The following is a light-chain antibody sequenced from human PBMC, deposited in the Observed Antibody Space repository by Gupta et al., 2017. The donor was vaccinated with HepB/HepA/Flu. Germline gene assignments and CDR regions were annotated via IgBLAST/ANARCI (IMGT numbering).Light chain of an antibody. Sequence: DSVMTQSPDSLAVSLGERATINCKSSQSGLYSCKNKNYLAWYQQKPGQPPKLLIYWESTRESGVPDGFSGSGCGTDFTLTISSQQAEDVAVYYCQQKNSTPRTFGQGTXVEIK. J-gene: IGKJ1*01. V-gene: IGKV4-1*01. CDR1: QSGLYSCKNKNY. CDR3: QQKNSTPRT. CDR2: WES.